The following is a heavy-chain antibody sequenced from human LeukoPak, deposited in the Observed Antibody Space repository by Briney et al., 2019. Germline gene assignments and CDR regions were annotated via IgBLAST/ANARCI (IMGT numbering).Heavy chain of an antibody. D-gene: IGHD6-13*01. J-gene: IGHJ3*02. V-gene: IGHV4-39*01. CDR2: MHYSGST. Sequence: SETLSLTCTVSGGSISTSSYYWGWIRQPPGKGLEGIGTMHYSGSTYNNPSLKSRVTISVDTSKNRFSLKLSSLTAADTAVYYCARHRAADPSDAFDIWGQGTMVTVS. CDR3: ARHRAADPSDAFDI. CDR1: GGSISTSSYY.